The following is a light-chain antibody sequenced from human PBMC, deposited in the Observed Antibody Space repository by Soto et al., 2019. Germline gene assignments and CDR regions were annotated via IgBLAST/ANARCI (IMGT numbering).Light chain of an antibody. V-gene: IGKV3-20*01. Sequence: IVLTQSPGTLSLSPGERVTLSCRASQSIDRNYLAWYQQKPGLAPRLIMYNGSRRATGIPDRFSGSGSGTDFTLTISRLEPEDFAVYYCQQHGSSPITFGQGTRLEI. CDR3: QQHGSSPIT. J-gene: IGKJ5*01. CDR2: NGS. CDR1: QSIDRNY.